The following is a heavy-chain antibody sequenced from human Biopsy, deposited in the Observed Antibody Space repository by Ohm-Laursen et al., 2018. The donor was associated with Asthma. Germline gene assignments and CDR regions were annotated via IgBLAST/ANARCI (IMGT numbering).Heavy chain of an antibody. CDR3: ARTYYDFLTGQVKDVFGV. V-gene: IGHV1-3*04. CDR1: GYNFISFA. CDR2: VNTGNGDT. D-gene: IGHD3-9*01. Sequence: SSVKVSCKASGYNFISFAIHWVRQAPGQRLEWMGWVNTGNGDTKYSQKFQGRVTITRDTSASTAYMGLRSLRSEDMATYYCARTYYDFLTGQVKDVFGVWGQGTMVTVSS. J-gene: IGHJ3*01.